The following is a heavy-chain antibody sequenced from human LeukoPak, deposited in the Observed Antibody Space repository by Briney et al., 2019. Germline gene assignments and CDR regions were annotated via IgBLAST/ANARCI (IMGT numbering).Heavy chain of an antibody. V-gene: IGHV4-34*01. CDR3: ARDGDYVRWFDP. Sequence: PSETLSLTCAVYGGSFSGYYWSWTRQPPGKGLEWIGEINHSGSTNYNPSLKSRVTISVDTSKNQFSLKLSSVTAADTAVYYCARDGDYVRWFDPWGQGTLVTVSS. CDR2: INHSGST. CDR1: GGSFSGYY. J-gene: IGHJ5*02. D-gene: IGHD4-17*01.